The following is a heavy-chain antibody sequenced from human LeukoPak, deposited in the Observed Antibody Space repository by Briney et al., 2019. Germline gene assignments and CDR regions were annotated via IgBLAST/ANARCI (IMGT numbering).Heavy chain of an antibody. V-gene: IGHV1-2*02. D-gene: IGHD2-15*01. CDR2: INPNGGGT. CDR1: GYTFTGYY. Sequence: GASVRVSCKASGYTFTGYYMHWVRQAPGQGLEWMGWINPNGGGTNYAQKFQGRVTMTRDTSISTAYMELSRLRSDDTAVYYCARPPNHCSGGSCYEDAFDIWGQGTMVTVSS. CDR3: ARPPNHCSGGSCYEDAFDI. J-gene: IGHJ3*02.